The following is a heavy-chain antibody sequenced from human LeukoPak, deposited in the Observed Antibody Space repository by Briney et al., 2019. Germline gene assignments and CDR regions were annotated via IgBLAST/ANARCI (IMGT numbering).Heavy chain of an antibody. CDR2: SSSSSSYI. CDR1: GFTFSSYS. Sequence: GGSLRLSCAASGFTFSSYSMNWVRQAPGKGLEWVSSSSSSSSYIYYADSVKGRFTISRDNAKNSLYLQMNSLRAEDTAVYYCARGKTGTTDWFDPWGQGTLVTVSS. D-gene: IGHD1-7*01. V-gene: IGHV3-21*01. J-gene: IGHJ5*02. CDR3: ARGKTGTTDWFDP.